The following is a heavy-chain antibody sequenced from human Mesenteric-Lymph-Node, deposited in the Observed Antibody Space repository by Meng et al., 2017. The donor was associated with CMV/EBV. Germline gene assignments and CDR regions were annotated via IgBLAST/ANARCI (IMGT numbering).Heavy chain of an antibody. V-gene: IGHV1-8*02. CDR1: GGTFSSYA. Sequence: ASVKVSCKASGGTFSSYAISWVRQATGQGLEWMGWMNPNSGNTGYAQKFQGRVTMTRNTSISTAYMELSSLRSEDTAVYYCALQGSPFDYWGQGTLVTVSS. CDR3: ALQGSPFDY. D-gene: IGHD5-24*01. J-gene: IGHJ4*02. CDR2: MNPNSGNT.